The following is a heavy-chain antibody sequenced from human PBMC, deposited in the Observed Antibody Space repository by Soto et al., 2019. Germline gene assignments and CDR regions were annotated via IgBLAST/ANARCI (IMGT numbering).Heavy chain of an antibody. V-gene: IGHV4-34*01. D-gene: IGHD3-22*01. J-gene: IGHJ4*02. CDR3: ARRLDYYDSSGYFLGCFYFDY. CDR1: GGSFSGYY. CDR2: INHSGST. Sequence: KTSETLSLTCAVYGGSFSGYYWSWIRQPPGKGLEWIGEINHSGSTNYNPSLESRVTISVDTSKNQFSLKLSSATAADAAVYYCARRLDYYDSSGYFLGCFYFDYWGQGTLVTVSS.